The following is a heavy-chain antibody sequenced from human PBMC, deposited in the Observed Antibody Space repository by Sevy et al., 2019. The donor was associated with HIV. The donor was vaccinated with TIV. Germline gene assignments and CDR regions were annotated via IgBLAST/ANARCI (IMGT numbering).Heavy chain of an antibody. CDR3: ARHYGSGAFDI. CDR1: GFTFSSYA. CDR2: ISNNDNT. D-gene: IGHD6-25*01. J-gene: IGHJ3*02. V-gene: IGHV3-23*02. Sequence: GGSLRLSCAASGFTFSSYAVSWVRQAPGKGLEWVSVISNNDNTYYEASVKSRFTFSRDTSKNKLSLQMNSVSAEDTAIYYCARHYGSGAFDIWGQGTMVTVSS.